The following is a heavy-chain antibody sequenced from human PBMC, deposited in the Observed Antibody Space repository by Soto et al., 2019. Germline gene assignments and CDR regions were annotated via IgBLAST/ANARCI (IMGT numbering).Heavy chain of an antibody. CDR2: INAGNGNT. CDR1: GYTFTTYA. D-gene: IGHD6-19*01. V-gene: IGHV1-3*05. Sequence: QVQLVQSGAEEKKPGASVKVSCKASGYTFTTYAMHWVRQAPGQRLEWMGWINAGNGNTKYSQKFQGRVTITRDTAASTAYMALSSLRSEDTAVYYCARAAAVPADFDYWGQGTLVTVSS. CDR3: ARAAAVPADFDY. J-gene: IGHJ4*02.